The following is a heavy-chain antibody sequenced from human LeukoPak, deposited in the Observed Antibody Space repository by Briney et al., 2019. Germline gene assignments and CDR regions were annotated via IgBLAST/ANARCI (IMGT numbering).Heavy chain of an antibody. D-gene: IGHD5-12*01. CDR3: APQQTYSPYNWFDP. CDR1: GFGITNYW. Sequence: GGSLRLSCVGSGFGITNYWMHWVRQAPGTGLVWVSRIHPDGSITTYADSVKGRFTISRDNAKNTLYLQMNSLRAEDTAVYYCAPQQTYSPYNWFDPWGQGTLVTVSS. CDR2: IHPDGSIT. V-gene: IGHV3-74*03. J-gene: IGHJ5*02.